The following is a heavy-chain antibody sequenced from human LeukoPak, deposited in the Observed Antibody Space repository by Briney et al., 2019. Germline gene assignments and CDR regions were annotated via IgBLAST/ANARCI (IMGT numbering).Heavy chain of an antibody. CDR3: AWSRDGYNYFVY. V-gene: IGHV3-74*01. D-gene: IGHD5-24*01. J-gene: IGHJ4*02. CDR2: INSDGSST. Sequence: GGSLRLSCAASGFTFSSNWMHWVRQAPGKGPVWVSRINSDGSSTSYADSVKGRFTISRDNAKNTLYLQMNSLRAEDTAVYYCAWSRDGYNYFVYWGQGTLVTVSS. CDR1: GFTFSSNW.